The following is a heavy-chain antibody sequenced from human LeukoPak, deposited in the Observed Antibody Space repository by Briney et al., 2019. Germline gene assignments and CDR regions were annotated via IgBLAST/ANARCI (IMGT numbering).Heavy chain of an antibody. CDR2: INGGGNTT. Sequence: GGSLRLSCAASGFSFSSFAMGWVRQSPGKGLEWLSTINGGGNTTFYADSVKGRFTISRDNSKNTLYLHMDGLRPDDTAIYYCTKELHVAVAVADYYYFYMDVWGRGTAVTASS. D-gene: IGHD6-19*01. J-gene: IGHJ6*03. V-gene: IGHV3-23*01. CDR3: TKELHVAVAVADYYYFYMDV. CDR1: GFSFSSFA.